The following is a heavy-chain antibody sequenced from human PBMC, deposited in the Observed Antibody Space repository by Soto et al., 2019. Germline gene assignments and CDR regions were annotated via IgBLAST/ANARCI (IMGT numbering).Heavy chain of an antibody. V-gene: IGHV4-4*07. J-gene: IGHJ5*02. Sequence: QVQLQESGPGLVKPSETLSLTCTVSGDPINTDYWWSWIRHPAGKGLEWIGRVQAYGTTNYNPSLKSRVTMSLDTSKNQFALKLRAVTAADTAVYYCAKGAGPPWFDPWGQGTLVTVSS. CDR1: GDPINTDY. CDR2: VQAYGTT. CDR3: AKGAGPPWFDP.